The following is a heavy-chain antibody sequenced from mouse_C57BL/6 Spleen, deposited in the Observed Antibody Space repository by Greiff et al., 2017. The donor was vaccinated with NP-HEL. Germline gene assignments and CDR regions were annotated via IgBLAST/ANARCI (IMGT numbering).Heavy chain of an antibody. D-gene: IGHD4-1*01. CDR1: GYSFTDYN. CDR3: ARGGVANWAYAMDY. J-gene: IGHJ4*01. V-gene: IGHV1-39*01. CDR2: INPNYGTT. Sequence: VQLQQSGPELVKPGASVKISCKASGYSFTDYNMNWVKQSNGKSLEWIGVINPNYGTTSYNQKFKGKATLTVDQSSSTACMQLNSLTSEDSAVYYCARGGVANWAYAMDYWGQGTSVTVSS.